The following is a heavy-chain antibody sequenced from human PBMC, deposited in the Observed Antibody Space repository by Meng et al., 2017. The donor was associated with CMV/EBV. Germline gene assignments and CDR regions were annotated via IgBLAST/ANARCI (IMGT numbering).Heavy chain of an antibody. D-gene: IGHD1-7*01. CDR2: INHSGST. CDR1: GGSFSGYY. V-gene: IGHV4-34*01. J-gene: IGHJ4*02. CDR3: ARLTRPTYGLDY. Sequence: SETLSLTCAVYGGSFSGYYWSWIRQPPGKGLEWIGEINHSGSTNYNPSLKSRVTISVDTSKNQFSLKLSSVTAADTAVYYCARLTRPTYGLDYWGQGTLVTVSS.